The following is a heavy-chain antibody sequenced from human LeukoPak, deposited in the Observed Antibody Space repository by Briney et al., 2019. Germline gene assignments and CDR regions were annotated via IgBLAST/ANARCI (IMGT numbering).Heavy chain of an antibody. CDR3: AKDEYSSTAGYWFDP. J-gene: IGHJ5*02. D-gene: IGHD6-6*01. CDR1: GFTFSSYA. Sequence: GGSLRLSCAASGFTFSSYAMSWVRQAPGKWLEWVSAISGSGGSTYYADSVKGPFTISRDNSKNTLYLQMNSLRAEDTDVYYCAKDEYSSTAGYWFDPWGQGTLVTVSS. CDR2: ISGSGGST. V-gene: IGHV3-23*01.